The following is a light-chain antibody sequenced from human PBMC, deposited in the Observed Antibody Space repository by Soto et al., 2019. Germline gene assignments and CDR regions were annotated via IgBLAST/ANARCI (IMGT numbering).Light chain of an antibody. V-gene: IGKV2-28*01. CDR3: MQTLQTPYT. CDR2: FGS. CDR1: QSLLHSNAYNY. J-gene: IGKJ2*01. Sequence: DIVMTQSPLSLPVTPGEPASISCRSSQSLLHSNAYNYLDWYLQKPGQAPQLLIYFGSNRDSGVSDRFSGSGSGTDFTLRISRVEAEDVGVYYCMQTLQTPYTFGQGTKLEIK.